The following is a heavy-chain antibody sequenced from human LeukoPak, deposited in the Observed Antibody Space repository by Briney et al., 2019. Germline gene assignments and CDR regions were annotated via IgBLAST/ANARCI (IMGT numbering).Heavy chain of an antibody. CDR1: GFTFSSYG. V-gene: IGHV3-30*18. CDR2: ISYDGSNK. D-gene: IGHD6-13*01. CDR3: AKAIAAAGLDY. J-gene: IGHJ4*02. Sequence: PGGSLRLSCAASGFTFSSYGMHWVRQAPGKGLEWAAVISYDGSNKYYADSVKGRFTIPRDNSKNTLYLQMNSLRAEDAAVYYCAKAIAAAGLDYWGQGTLVTVSS.